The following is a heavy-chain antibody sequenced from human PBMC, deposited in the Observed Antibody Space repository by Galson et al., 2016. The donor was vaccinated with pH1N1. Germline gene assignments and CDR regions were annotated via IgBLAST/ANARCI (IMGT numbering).Heavy chain of an antibody. J-gene: IGHJ4*02. CDR3: ATAVTVYFDY. CDR2: IIPIFGTA. V-gene: IGHV1-69*05. CDR1: GGTFSSYT. D-gene: IGHD4-17*01. Sequence: SVKVSCKASGGTFSSYTINWVRQAPGQGLEWMGGIIPIFGTANYAQKFQGRVTITTDESASTVYMEVSSLRSEDTAVYYCATAVTVYFDYCGQGTVVTGFS.